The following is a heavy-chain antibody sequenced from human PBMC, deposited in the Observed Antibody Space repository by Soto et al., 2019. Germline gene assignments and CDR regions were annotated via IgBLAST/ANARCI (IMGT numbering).Heavy chain of an antibody. D-gene: IGHD3-10*01. J-gene: IGHJ4*02. CDR3: ARDRVTMVRGVITHRFDY. CDR2: IYYSGST. Sequence: PSETLSLTCTVSGGSISSGGYYWSWIRQHPGKGLEWIGYIYYSGSTYYNPSLKSRVTISVDTSKYQFSLKLSSVTAADTAVYYCARDRVTMVRGVITHRFDYWGQGTLVTVSS. V-gene: IGHV4-31*03. CDR1: GGSISSGGYY.